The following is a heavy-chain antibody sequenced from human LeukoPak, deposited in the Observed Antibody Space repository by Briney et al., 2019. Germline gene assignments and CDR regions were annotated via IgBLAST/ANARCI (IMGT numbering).Heavy chain of an antibody. J-gene: IGHJ4*02. Sequence: GRSLRLSCAASGFTFDDYSMHWVRQAPGKGLEWVSGISWNSGTVVYADSVRGRFTISRDNAKNSVYLQMNSLKAEDTALYYCAKGGYSSGWYGDHWGQGTLVTVSS. V-gene: IGHV3-9*01. D-gene: IGHD6-19*01. CDR1: GFTFDDYS. CDR2: ISWNSGTV. CDR3: AKGGYSSGWYGDH.